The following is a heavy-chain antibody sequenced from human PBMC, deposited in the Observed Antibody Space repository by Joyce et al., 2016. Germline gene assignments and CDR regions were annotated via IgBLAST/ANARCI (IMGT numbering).Heavy chain of an antibody. CDR3: ARTPFAWDNYFNP. D-gene: IGHD3-9*01. CDR2: IFYTGST. Sequence: QLQLQESGPGLVKPSETLSLTCTVSGGSLSTKNHYWGWIRQSPGKGLEWIGSIFYTGSTYYNPSLKSRITMSVDTSENQFSLRLRSLTAADTAVYYCARTPFAWDNYFNPWGQGTLVTVSS. J-gene: IGHJ5*02. CDR1: GGSLSTKNHY. V-gene: IGHV4-39*01.